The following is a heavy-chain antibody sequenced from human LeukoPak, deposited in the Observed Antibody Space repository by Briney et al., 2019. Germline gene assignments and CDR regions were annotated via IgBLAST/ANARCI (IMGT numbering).Heavy chain of an antibody. CDR3: GRDRSSSSWFDY. J-gene: IGHJ4*02. CDR2: ISGSSSYT. V-gene: IGHV3-11*05. CDR1: GFIFIDYY. D-gene: IGHD2-2*01. Sequence: PGGSLSLSCAASGFIFIDYYMSWIRQVPGKGPEWVSYISGSSSYTNYADSVKGRFTISRDNAKNSLYLQMTSLRAEDAAVYYYGRDRSSSSWFDYWGQGTLVTVSS.